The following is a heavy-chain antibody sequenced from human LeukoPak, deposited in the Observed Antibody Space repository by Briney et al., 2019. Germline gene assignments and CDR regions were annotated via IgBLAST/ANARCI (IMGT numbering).Heavy chain of an antibody. CDR1: GYTFTGYY. CDR2: INPNSGGT. V-gene: IGHV1-2*02. Sequence: ASVKVSCKASGYTFTGYYMHWVRQAPGQGLEWMGWINPNSGGTNYAQKFQGRVTMTRDTSISTAYMELSRLRSDDTAVYYCARQLSYDFWSSDYWGQGTLVTVPS. CDR3: ARQLSYDFWSSDY. D-gene: IGHD3-3*01. J-gene: IGHJ4*02.